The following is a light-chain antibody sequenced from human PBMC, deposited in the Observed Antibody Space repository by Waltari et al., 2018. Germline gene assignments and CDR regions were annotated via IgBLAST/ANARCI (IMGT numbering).Light chain of an antibody. V-gene: IGLV2-14*03. J-gene: IGLJ1*01. CDR2: AVS. CDR3: SSYTSSSTRV. CDR1: TSDLGGHTC. Sequence: QSTLTPPASAPRYHARSRTRSRNRSTSDLGGHTCVSWHQQHPGKAPKLVIYAVSSRPSGVSNRFSGSKSGNTASLTIYGLQAEDEADYYCSSYTSSSTRVFGTGTRVTVL.